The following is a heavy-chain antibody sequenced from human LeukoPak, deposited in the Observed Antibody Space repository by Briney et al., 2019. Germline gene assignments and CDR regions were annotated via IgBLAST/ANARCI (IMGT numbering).Heavy chain of an antibody. CDR1: GGSFSGYY. V-gene: IGHV4-34*01. CDR3: ARLRARDY. J-gene: IGHJ4*02. CDR2: INHSGST. Sequence: SETLSLTCAVYGGSFSGYYWSWIRQPPGKGLEWIGEINHSGSTNYNPSLKSRVTISVDTSKNQFSLKLSSVTAAGTAVYYCARLRARDYWGQGTLVTVSS.